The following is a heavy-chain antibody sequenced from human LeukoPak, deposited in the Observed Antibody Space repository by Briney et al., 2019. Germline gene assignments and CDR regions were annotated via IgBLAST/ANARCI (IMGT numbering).Heavy chain of an antibody. J-gene: IGHJ6*03. D-gene: IGHD6-13*01. CDR3: ARAGVMNSRKMSGYYYYMDV. Sequence: PSQTLSLTCTVSGGSISSGDYYWSWIRQPPGKGLEWIGYIYYSGSTYYNPSLKSRVTISVDTSKNQFSLKLSSVTAADTAVYYCARAGVMNSRKMSGYYYYMDVWGKGTTVTVSS. V-gene: IGHV4-30-4*08. CDR1: GGSISSGDYY. CDR2: IYYSGST.